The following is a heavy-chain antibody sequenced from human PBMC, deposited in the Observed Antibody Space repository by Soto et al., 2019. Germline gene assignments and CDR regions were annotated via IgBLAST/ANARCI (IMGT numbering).Heavy chain of an antibody. CDR3: APARYYYYGMDV. V-gene: IGHV3-23*01. D-gene: IGHD6-6*01. J-gene: IGHJ6*02. CDR2: ISGSGGST. Sequence: GGSLRLSCAASGFTFSSYAMSWVRQAPGKGLEWVSAISGSGGSTYYADSVKGRFTISRDNSKNTLYLQMNSLRAEDTAVYYCAPARYYYYGMDVWGQGTTVTVSS. CDR1: GFTFSSYA.